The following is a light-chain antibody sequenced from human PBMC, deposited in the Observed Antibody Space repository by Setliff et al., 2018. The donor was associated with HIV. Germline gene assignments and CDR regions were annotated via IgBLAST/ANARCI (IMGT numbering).Light chain of an antibody. Sequence: QSVLAQPASVSGSPGQSITISCTGTSSDVGSYILVSWYQQYPGRAPKLIVYEVHKRPSGISNRFSGSKSGNTASLTISGLQAEDEADYYCCSYTGSGTYVFGGGTKV. CDR3: CSYTGSGTYV. J-gene: IGLJ1*01. CDR1: SSDVGSYIL. CDR2: EVH. V-gene: IGLV2-23*02.